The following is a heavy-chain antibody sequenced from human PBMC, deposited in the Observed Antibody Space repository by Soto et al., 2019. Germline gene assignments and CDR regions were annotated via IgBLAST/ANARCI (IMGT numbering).Heavy chain of an antibody. J-gene: IGHJ5*02. Sequence: GGSLRLSCEASRFTFRSYAMHWVRQAPGEGLEWVAAISYDGDNRYYADSVKGRFTVSRDNSKSTLYLQMESLRTADTAVYYYCRVLRSNGLKGLFDPWGHGTLVIVSS. CDR3: CRVLRSNGLKGLFDP. V-gene: IGHV3-30-3*01. CDR2: ISYDGDNR. CDR1: RFTFRSYA. D-gene: IGHD3-22*01.